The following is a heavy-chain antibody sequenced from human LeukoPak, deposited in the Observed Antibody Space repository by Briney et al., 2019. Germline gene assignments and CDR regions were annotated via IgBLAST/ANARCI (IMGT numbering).Heavy chain of an antibody. J-gene: IGHJ4*02. Sequence: SVKVSCKASGGTFSSYAISWVRQAPGQGLEWMGRIIPIFGTADYAQNFQGRVTITTDESTTTAYLELSSLTSEDTAVYYCASDHYYGSGSYPSDFWGQGTLVTVSS. CDR1: GGTFSSYA. D-gene: IGHD3-10*01. V-gene: IGHV1-69*05. CDR3: ASDHYYGSGSYPSDF. CDR2: IIPIFGTA.